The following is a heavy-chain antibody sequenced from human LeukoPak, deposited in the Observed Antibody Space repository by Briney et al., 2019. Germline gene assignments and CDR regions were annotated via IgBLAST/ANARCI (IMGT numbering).Heavy chain of an antibody. CDR1: GFTFSSYW. J-gene: IGHJ4*02. CDR2: IKEDGSEN. V-gene: IGHV3-7*01. Sequence: GGSLRLSCAASGFTFSSYWMSWVRQAPGKGPEWVANIKEDGSENYYVDSVKGRFTISRDNAKNSLYLQMHSLRAEDTAVYYCVSGGWYHDYWVQGTLVIVSS. D-gene: IGHD6-19*01. CDR3: VSGGWYHDY.